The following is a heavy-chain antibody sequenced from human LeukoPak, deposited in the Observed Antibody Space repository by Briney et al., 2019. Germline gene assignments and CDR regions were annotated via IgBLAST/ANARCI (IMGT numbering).Heavy chain of an antibody. J-gene: IGHJ4*02. CDR2: IYTSGST. V-gene: IGHV4-61*02. Sequence: SETLSLTCTVSGGSISSGSYYWRWIRQPAGKGLEWIGRIYTSGSTNYNPSLKSRVTISVDTSKNQFSLKLSSVTAADTAVYYCARDRDSSSWYAFDYWGQGTLVTVSS. D-gene: IGHD6-13*01. CDR1: GGSISSGSYY. CDR3: ARDRDSSSWYAFDY.